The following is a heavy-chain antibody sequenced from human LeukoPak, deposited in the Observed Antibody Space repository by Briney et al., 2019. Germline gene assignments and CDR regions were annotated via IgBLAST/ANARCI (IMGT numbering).Heavy chain of an antibody. CDR2: ISGSGGST. J-gene: IGHJ3*02. CDR3: AIIAAEAFDI. V-gene: IGHV3-23*01. D-gene: IGHD6-25*01. Sequence: PGGSLRLSCAASGFTFSSYAMSWVRQAPGKGLEWVSAISGSGGSTYYADSVKGRFTISRDNSKNTLHLQMNSLRPEDTAVYYCAIIAAEAFDIWGQGTMVTVSS. CDR1: GFTFSSYA.